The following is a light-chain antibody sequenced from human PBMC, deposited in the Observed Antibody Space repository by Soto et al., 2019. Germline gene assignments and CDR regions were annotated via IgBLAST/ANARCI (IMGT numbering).Light chain of an antibody. CDR2: GVS. J-gene: IGKJ1*01. Sequence: EIVLTQSPGTLSLSPGERATLSCRASQSISSNYLAWYQQKPGQAPRFLIYGVSSRATGVPDRFSGSGSGTDSTLTISRLEPEDFAVYYCQQYGDSPPWTFGQGTKVEIK. V-gene: IGKV3-20*01. CDR3: QQYGDSPPWT. CDR1: QSISSNY.